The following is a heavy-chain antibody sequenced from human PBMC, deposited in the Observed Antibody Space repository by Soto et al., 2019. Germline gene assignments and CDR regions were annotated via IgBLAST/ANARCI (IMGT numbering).Heavy chain of an antibody. Sequence: QVQLVQSGAEVKKPGAAVKVSCKASGYTFSNYLMHWVRQAPGQRLEWMGWINTDNGNTKYSQKFQDRVAISRDTSASTVSMELTSVKSEDTAVYYCARLSSGSGVYWGQGTLLTVSS. CDR3: ARLSSGSGVY. J-gene: IGHJ4*02. V-gene: IGHV1-3*04. CDR1: GYTFSNYL. CDR2: INTDNGNT. D-gene: IGHD1-26*01.